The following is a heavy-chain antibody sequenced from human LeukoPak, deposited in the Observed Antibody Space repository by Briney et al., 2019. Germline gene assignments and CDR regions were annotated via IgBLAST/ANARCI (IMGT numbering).Heavy chain of an antibody. CDR3: ARHIGRFGETDAFDI. J-gene: IGHJ3*02. Sequence: PSETLSLTCTVSGGSISSYYWSWIRQPPGKGLEWIGYIYYSGSTNYNPSLKSRVTISVDTSKNQFSLKLSSVTAADTAVYYCARHIGRFGETDAFDIWGQGTMVTVSS. V-gene: IGHV4-59*08. CDR2: IYYSGST. CDR1: GGSISSYY. D-gene: IGHD3-10*01.